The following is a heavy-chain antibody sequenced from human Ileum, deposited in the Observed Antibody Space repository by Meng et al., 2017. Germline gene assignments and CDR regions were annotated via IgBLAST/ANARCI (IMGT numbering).Heavy chain of an antibody. V-gene: IGHV4-4*02. CDR1: AGSTGSSTW. CDR3: ARVVGRPASMSGWFDP. CDR2: IYHSGSP. J-gene: IGHJ5*01. Sequence: VQLEGPAPGLAEPSGTLSLTCAVSAGSTGSSTWWTWVRQAPGKGLEWIGEIYHSGSPNYNPSLKSRVTISVDKSQNQFSLKLNSVTAADTAVYYCARVVGRPASMSGWFDPWGQGTLVTVSS. D-gene: IGHD2-2*01.